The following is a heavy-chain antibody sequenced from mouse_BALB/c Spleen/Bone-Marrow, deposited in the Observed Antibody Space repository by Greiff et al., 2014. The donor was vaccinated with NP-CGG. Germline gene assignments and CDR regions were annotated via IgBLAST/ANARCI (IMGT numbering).Heavy chain of an antibody. CDR2: IHPGSGGT. J-gene: IGHJ4*01. Sequence: VQLQQSGAELVRPGASVKLSCKALGYTFTDYEIHWVKQTPEHGLEWIGAIHPGSGGTAYNQKFKGKATLTVDKTSNTAHMGLSSLTSEDSAVYYCTRGWDAMDYWGQGTSVTVSS. CDR3: TRGWDAMDY. D-gene: IGHD3-3*01. CDR1: GYTFTDYE. V-gene: IGHV1-15*01.